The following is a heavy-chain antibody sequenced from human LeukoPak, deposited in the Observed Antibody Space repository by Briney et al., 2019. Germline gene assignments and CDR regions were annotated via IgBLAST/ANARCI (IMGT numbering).Heavy chain of an antibody. CDR3: AREQWAYRSYYASSGYHDY. D-gene: IGHD3-22*01. CDR1: GGSISSGSYY. J-gene: IGHJ4*02. CDR2: IYTSGST. V-gene: IGHV4-61*02. Sequence: SQTLSLTCTVSGGSISSGSYYWSWIRQPAGKGLEWIGRIYTSGSTNYNPSLKSRVTISVDTSKNQFSLKLSSVTAADTAMYYCAREQWAYRSYYASSGYHDYWGQGTLVTVSS.